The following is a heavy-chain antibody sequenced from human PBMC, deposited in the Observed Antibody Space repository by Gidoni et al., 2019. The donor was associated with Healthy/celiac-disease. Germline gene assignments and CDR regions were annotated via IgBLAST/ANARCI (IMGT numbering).Heavy chain of an antibody. Sequence: QLQLQESGPGLVKPSETLSLTCTASGGSISSSSYYWGWIRQPPGKGLEWIGSIYYSGSTYYNPSLKSRVTISVDTSKNQFSLKLSSVTAADTAVYYCARDSSGEFDYWGQGTLVTVSS. CDR3: ARDSSGEFDY. V-gene: IGHV4-39*02. CDR2: IYYSGST. D-gene: IGHD3-10*01. J-gene: IGHJ4*02. CDR1: GGSISSSSYY.